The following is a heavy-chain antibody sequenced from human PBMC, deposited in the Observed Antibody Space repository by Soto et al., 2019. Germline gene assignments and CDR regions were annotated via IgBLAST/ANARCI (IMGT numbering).Heavy chain of an antibody. CDR2: INAYNGNT. J-gene: IGHJ4*01. CDR1: GYNFTNEG. CDR3: GRDRQFAL. Sequence: QVQLVQSGPEVKKPGASVKVSCRASGYNFTNEGISWVRQAPGQGLEWMGWINAYNGNTNYAQNLQGRGTMTTDTPTSTAYMELMSLRSADTAMYYCGRDRQFALWGQGTLVTVSS. V-gene: IGHV1-18*01.